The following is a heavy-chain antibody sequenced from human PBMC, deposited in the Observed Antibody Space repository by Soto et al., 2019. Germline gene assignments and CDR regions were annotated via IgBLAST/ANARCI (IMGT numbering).Heavy chain of an antibody. Sequence: GGSLRLSCAASGFTVSSNYMSWVRQAPGKGLEWVSVIYSGGDTYYADSVKGRFTISRDNSKNTLYLQMNSLRAEDTAGYYCASPLTGTNDYWGQGTLVTVSS. J-gene: IGHJ4*02. CDR2: IYSGGDT. D-gene: IGHD1-20*01. CDR1: GFTVSSNY. CDR3: ASPLTGTNDY. V-gene: IGHV3-66*01.